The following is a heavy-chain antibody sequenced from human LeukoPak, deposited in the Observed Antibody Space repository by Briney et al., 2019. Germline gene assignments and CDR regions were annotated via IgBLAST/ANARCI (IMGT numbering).Heavy chain of an antibody. CDR2: ISSSSSTI. CDR3: ARDEEAAAGHEFDY. V-gene: IGHV3-48*01. CDR1: GFTFSSYS. Sequence: RGSLRLSCAASGFTFSSYSMNWVRQAPGKGLEWVSYISSSSSTIYYADSVKGRFTISRDNSKNTLYLQMNSLRAEDTAVYYCARDEEAAAGHEFDYWGQGTLVTVSS. J-gene: IGHJ4*02. D-gene: IGHD6-13*01.